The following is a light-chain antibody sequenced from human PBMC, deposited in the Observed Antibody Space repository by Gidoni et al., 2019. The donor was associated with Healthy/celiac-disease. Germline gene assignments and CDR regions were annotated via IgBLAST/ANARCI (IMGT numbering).Light chain of an antibody. J-gene: IGKJ4*01. CDR2: DAS. Sequence: EIVLTQSPATLSLSPGERATLSCRASQSVGSYLAWYQHKPGQAPRLLIYDASNRATDIPARFSGSGYGTDFTLTISSLEPEDFAVYYCQQRTNWPLTFGGXTKVEIK. CDR3: QQRTNWPLT. V-gene: IGKV3-11*01. CDR1: QSVGSY.